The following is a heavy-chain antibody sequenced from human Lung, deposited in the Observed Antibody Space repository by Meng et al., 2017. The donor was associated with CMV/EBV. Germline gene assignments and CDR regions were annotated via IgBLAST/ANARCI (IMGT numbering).Heavy chain of an antibody. CDR2: IDDTRRT. D-gene: IGHD1-7*01. Sequence: SXTLSLTCEVYGGFFSGSYWHWIRQVPGMSLEWIGEIDDTRRTKDSPSLYSPDTMLLDTTKNQFSLKLSSVTAAETAVYYCARLTGTVYVHWFDFWGQGTLVTVSS. CDR1: GGFFSGSY. CDR3: ARLTGTVYVHWFDF. J-gene: IGHJ5*01. V-gene: IGHV4-34*01.